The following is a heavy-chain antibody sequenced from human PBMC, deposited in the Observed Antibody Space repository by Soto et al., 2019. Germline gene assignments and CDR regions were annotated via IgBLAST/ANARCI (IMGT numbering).Heavy chain of an antibody. V-gene: IGHV1-46*01. J-gene: IGHJ4*02. D-gene: IGHD3-10*01. CDR3: ARWDYYNSSSDY. CDR2: INSSGGSA. Sequence: QVQLVQSGAEVKKPGASVRISCTASGYTFSDYQIHWVRQAPGQGLEWMGVINSSGGSAGYAQKFQGRVTMTSDTSTSTVSMDLSSLRFDDTAVYYCARWDYYNSSSDYWGQGTLVTVSS. CDR1: GYTFSDYQ.